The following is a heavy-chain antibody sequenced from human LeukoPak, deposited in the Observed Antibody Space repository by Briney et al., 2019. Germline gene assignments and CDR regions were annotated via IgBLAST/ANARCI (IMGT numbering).Heavy chain of an antibody. CDR2: TNREGSST. CDR3: ARDSVEWYIFDY. J-gene: IGHJ4*02. Sequence: GGSLRLSCAPSGFTPWIYWTHCVRQAPGKGPVCVAHTNREGSSTAYADYVKGRFTISKDTGKNTLYMLMNSLRAEDTAVYYCARDSVEWYIFDYWGQGTLVTVS. D-gene: IGHD3-3*01. CDR1: GFTPWIYW. V-gene: IGHV3-74*01.